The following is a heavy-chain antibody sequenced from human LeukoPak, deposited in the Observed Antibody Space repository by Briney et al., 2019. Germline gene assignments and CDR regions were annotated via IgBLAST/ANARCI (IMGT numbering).Heavy chain of an antibody. J-gene: IGHJ4*02. CDR2: IIPIFGTA. Sequence: ASVKVSCKASGGTFSSYAISWVRQAPGQGLEWMGGIIPIFGTANYAQKFQGRVTITADKSTSTAYMEPSSLRSEDTAVYYCARDPDAFMVRGDKEGYWGQGTLVTVSS. V-gene: IGHV1-69*06. CDR3: ARDPDAFMVRGDKEGY. CDR1: GGTFSSYA. D-gene: IGHD3-10*01.